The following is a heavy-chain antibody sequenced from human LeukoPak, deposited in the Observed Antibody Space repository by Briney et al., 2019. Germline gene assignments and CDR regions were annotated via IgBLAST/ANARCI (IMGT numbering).Heavy chain of an antibody. D-gene: IGHD3-9*01. J-gene: IGHJ3*02. V-gene: IGHV5-51*01. CDR2: IYPGDSDT. CDR3: ARPLRYFDSTDAFDI. CDR1: RYTFTSYW. Sequence: GESLKISCKGSRYTFTSYWIGWVRQMPGKGLEWMGIIYPGDSDTRYSPSFQGQVTISADKSISTAYLQWNSLKASDTAMYYCARPLRYFDSTDAFDIWGQGTMVTVSS.